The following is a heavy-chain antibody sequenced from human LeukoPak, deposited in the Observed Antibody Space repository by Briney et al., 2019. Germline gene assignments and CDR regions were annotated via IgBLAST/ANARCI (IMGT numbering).Heavy chain of an antibody. CDR3: ARDEYQGATNTWYTPDF. Sequence: GASVKVSCKASGYNFTTYGISWVRQAPGQGLEWMGWISGYNGNTKYIQKFQGRVTMTTDTSTSTAYMELRSLRSDDTAVYYCARDEYQGATNTWYTPDFWGQGTLVTVSS. J-gene: IGHJ4*02. D-gene: IGHD6-13*01. V-gene: IGHV1-18*01. CDR2: ISGYNGNT. CDR1: GYNFTTYG.